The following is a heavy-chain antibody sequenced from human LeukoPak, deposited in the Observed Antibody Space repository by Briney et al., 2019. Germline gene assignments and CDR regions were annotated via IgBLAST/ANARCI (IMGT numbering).Heavy chain of an antibody. V-gene: IGHV3-23*01. D-gene: IGHD2-15*01. CDR3: AKDRGGCCSGGSCQGAFHY. Sequence: GGSLRLSCAASGFIFSTYDMSWVRQAPGKGLKWGSGISGSGGTTYDADSVKGRFTISRDNSKNTLYLQMNSLRAEDTAVYYCAKDRGGCCSGGSCQGAFHYWGQGTLVTVSS. CDR1: GFIFSTYD. CDR2: ISGSGGTT. J-gene: IGHJ4*02.